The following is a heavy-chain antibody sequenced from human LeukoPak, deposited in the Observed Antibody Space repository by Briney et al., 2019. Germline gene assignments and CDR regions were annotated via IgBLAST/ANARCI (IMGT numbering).Heavy chain of an antibody. CDR2: IYYSGST. D-gene: IGHD3-10*01. CDR3: ARDNDGSGSYMDY. CDR1: GGSINSYY. J-gene: IGHJ4*02. V-gene: IGHV4-59*12. Sequence: SETLSLTCTVSGGSINSYYWSWIRQPPGKGLEWIGYIYYSGSTNYNPSLKSRVTISVDTSKNQFSLKLSSVTAADTAVYYCARDNDGSGSYMDYWGQGTLVTVSS.